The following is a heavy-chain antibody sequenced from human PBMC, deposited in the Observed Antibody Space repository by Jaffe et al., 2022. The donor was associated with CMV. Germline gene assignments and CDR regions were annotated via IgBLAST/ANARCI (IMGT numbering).Heavy chain of an antibody. V-gene: IGHV3-74*01. CDR3: AREVTNSGSYPFDY. Sequence: EVQLVESGGGLVQPGGSLRLSCEASGFTFSSFWMHWVRQAPGKGLVWVSRIKSDGTSISYADTVKGRFTISRDNAKSTLYLQMNSLRAEDTAVYYCAREVTNSGSYPFDYWGQGTLVTVSS. CDR1: GFTFSSFW. J-gene: IGHJ4*02. D-gene: IGHD1-26*01. CDR2: IKSDGTSI.